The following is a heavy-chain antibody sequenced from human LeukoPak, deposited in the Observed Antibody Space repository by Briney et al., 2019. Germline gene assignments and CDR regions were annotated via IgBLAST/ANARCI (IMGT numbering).Heavy chain of an antibody. Sequence: GGSLRLSCAASGFTFSSYAMSWVRQAPGKGLEWVSAISGSGGSTYYADSVKGRFTISRDNSKNTLYLQMNSLRAEDTAVYYCANRYGGIIRGLDYWGQGTLVTVSS. D-gene: IGHD5-18*01. CDR1: GFTFSSYA. J-gene: IGHJ4*02. V-gene: IGHV3-23*01. CDR2: ISGSGGST. CDR3: ANRYGGIIRGLDY.